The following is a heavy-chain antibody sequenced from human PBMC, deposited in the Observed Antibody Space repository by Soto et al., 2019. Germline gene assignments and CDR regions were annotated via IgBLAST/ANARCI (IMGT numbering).Heavy chain of an antibody. CDR2: TYYRSKWYN. Sequence: PSQTLSLTCVISGDSVSSNSATWNWIRQSPSRGLEWLGRTYYRSKWYNDYAVSVKSRITINPDTSKNQFSLRLNSVTPEDTAVYYCARGRVVVVAATLNYYYGMDVWGQGTTVTVS. CDR3: ARGRVVVVAATLNYYYGMDV. D-gene: IGHD2-15*01. V-gene: IGHV6-1*01. CDR1: GDSVSSNSAT. J-gene: IGHJ6*02.